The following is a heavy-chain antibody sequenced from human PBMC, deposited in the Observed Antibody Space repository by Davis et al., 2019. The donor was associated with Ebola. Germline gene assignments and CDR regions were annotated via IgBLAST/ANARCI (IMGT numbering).Heavy chain of an antibody. CDR1: GFTFSDYY. V-gene: IGHV3-23*01. CDR2: ISGSGGST. CDR3: AKDVVPAAMGLGYFDY. J-gene: IGHJ4*02. Sequence: GGSLRLSCAASGFTFSDYYMSWIRQAPGKGLEWVSAISGSGGSTYYADSVKGRFTISRDNSKNTLYLQMNSLRAEDTAVYYCAKDVVPAAMGLGYFDYWGQGTLVTVSS. D-gene: IGHD2-2*01.